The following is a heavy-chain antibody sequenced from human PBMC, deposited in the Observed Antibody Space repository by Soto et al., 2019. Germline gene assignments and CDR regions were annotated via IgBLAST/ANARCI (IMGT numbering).Heavy chain of an antibody. CDR3: ARVKYYDFWSGYSPSDYGMDV. D-gene: IGHD3-3*01. Sequence: SETLSLTCAVYGGSFSGYYWSWIRQPPGKGLEWIGEINHSGSTNYNPSLKSRVTISVDTSKNQFSLKLGSVTAADTAVYYCARVKYYDFWSGYSPSDYGMDVWGQGTTVTVSS. CDR1: GGSFSGYY. J-gene: IGHJ6*02. V-gene: IGHV4-34*01. CDR2: INHSGST.